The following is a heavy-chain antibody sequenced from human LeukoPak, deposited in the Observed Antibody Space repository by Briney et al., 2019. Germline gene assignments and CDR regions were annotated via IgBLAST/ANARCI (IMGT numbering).Heavy chain of an antibody. CDR1: GGSISSYY. CDR3: ARAHLAAAGPPYYYYYGMDV. Sequence: PSGTLSLTCTVSGGSISSYYWSWIRQPPGKGLEWIGYIYYSGSTNYNPSLKSRVTISVDTSKNQFSLKLSSVTAADTAVYYCARAHLAAAGPPYYYYYGMDVWGQGTTVTVSS. CDR2: IYYSGST. V-gene: IGHV4-59*01. J-gene: IGHJ6*02. D-gene: IGHD6-13*01.